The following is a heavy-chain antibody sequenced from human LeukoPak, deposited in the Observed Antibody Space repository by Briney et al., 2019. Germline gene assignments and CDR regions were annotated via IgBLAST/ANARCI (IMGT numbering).Heavy chain of an antibody. CDR1: GYSISSAYS. J-gene: IGHJ4*02. D-gene: IGHD3-10*01. V-gene: IGHV4-38-2*02. CDR2: IYHRGST. Sequence: SETLSLICTVSGYSISSAYSWGWIRQPPGKGLAWIGHIYHRGSTYYNPSLKSRVTISVDTSKNQFSLKLNSVTAADTAVYYCARAAHLWPYYFDYWGQGTLVTVSS. CDR3: ARAAHLWPYYFDY.